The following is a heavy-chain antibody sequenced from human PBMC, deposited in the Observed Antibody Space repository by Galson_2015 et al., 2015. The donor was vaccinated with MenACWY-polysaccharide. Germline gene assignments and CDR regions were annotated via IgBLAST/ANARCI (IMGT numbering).Heavy chain of an antibody. CDR2: MSPHSGNT. J-gene: IGHJ5*02. CDR3: GRDTDAGTPSGPDH. CDR1: GYTFNTYE. D-gene: IGHD1-14*01. V-gene: IGHV1-8*01. Sequence: SVKLSCTASGYTFNTYEMNWLRQATGQGLEWLGCMSPHSGNTGYADNFKGRVAITRNISMDTAYLEMSSLSSEDAAVYYCGRDTDAGTPSGPDHWGQGTLVSVSS.